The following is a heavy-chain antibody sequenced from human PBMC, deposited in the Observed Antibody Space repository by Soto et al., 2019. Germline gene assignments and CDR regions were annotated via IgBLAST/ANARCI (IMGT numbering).Heavy chain of an antibody. J-gene: IGHJ4*02. Sequence: SLKVSCKASGGTFSSYTICWVRQAPGQGLEWMGRIIPILGIANYAQKFQGRVTITADKSTSTAYMELSSLRSEDTAVYYCGALSGSFPFDYWGQGTLVTVSS. CDR1: GGTFSSYT. CDR3: GALSGSFPFDY. CDR2: IIPILGIA. V-gene: IGHV1-69*02. D-gene: IGHD3-10*01.